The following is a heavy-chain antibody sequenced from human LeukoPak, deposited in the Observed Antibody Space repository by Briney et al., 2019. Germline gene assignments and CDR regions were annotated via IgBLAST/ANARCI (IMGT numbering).Heavy chain of an antibody. CDR2: INPSGGST. Sequence: ASVKVSCKASGYTFTGYYMHWVRQAPGQGLEWMGIINPSGGSTSYAQKFQGRVTMTRDTSTSTVYMELSSLRSEDTAVYYCARDGLRRPGDGYNPTARFDPWGQGTLVTVSS. J-gene: IGHJ5*02. V-gene: IGHV1-46*01. CDR3: ARDGLRRPGDGYNPTARFDP. CDR1: GYTFTGYY. D-gene: IGHD5-24*01.